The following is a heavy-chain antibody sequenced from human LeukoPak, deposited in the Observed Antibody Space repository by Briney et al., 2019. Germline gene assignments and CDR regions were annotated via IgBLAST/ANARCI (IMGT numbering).Heavy chain of an antibody. J-gene: IGHJ5*02. V-gene: IGHV4-34*01. Sequence: PSETLSLTCTVSGGSISGYYWSWIRQPPGKGLEWIGEINHSGSTNYNPSLKSRVTISVDTSKNQFSLKLSSVTAADTAVYYCAGGPKKQLIWGRASNGFDPWGQGTLVTVSS. CDR1: GGSISGYY. D-gene: IGHD6-13*01. CDR3: AGGPKKQLIWGRASNGFDP. CDR2: INHSGST.